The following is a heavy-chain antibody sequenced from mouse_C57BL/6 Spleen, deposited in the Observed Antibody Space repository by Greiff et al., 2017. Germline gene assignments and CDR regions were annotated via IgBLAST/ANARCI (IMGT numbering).Heavy chain of an antibody. D-gene: IGHD4-1*01. V-gene: IGHV1-54*01. CDR3: ARNWGDYFDY. J-gene: IGHJ2*01. CDR2: INPGSGGT. Sequence: VQLQQSGAELVRPGTSVKVSCKASGYAFTNYLIEWVKQRPGQGLEWIGVINPGSGGTNYNEKFKGKATLTADKSSSTAYMQLSSLTSEDSAVYFCARNWGDYFDYWGQGTTLTVSS. CDR1: GYAFTNYL.